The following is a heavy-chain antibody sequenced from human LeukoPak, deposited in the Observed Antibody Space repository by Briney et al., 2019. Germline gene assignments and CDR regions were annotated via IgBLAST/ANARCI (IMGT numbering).Heavy chain of an antibody. J-gene: IGHJ5*02. V-gene: IGHV4-59*01. D-gene: IGHD2-15*01. CDR3: ARDHCSGGSCYLGWFDP. CDR2: IYYSGST. Sequence: SETPSLTCTVSGGSISSYYWSWIRQPPGKGLEWIGYIYYSGSTNYNPSLKSRVTISVDTSKNQFSLKLSSVTAADTAVYYCARDHCSGGSCYLGWFDPWGQGTLVTVSS. CDR1: GGSISSYY.